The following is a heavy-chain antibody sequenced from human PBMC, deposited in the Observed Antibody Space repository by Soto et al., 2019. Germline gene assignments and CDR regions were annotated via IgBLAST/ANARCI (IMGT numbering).Heavy chain of an antibody. V-gene: IGHV4-39*07. CDR2: INHSGST. CDR3: AREGNLGRWIQTLDS. CDR1: GDSISNSRFY. J-gene: IGHJ4*02. D-gene: IGHD2-2*03. Sequence: SETLSLTCSVSGDSISNSRFYWAWIRQPPGKGLEWIGEINHSGSTNYNPSLKSRVTISVDTSKNHFSLKLISVTTADTAVYYCAREGNLGRWIQTLDSWGQGTLVTVSS.